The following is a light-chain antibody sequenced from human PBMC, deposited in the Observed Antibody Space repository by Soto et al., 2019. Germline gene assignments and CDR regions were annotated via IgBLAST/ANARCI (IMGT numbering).Light chain of an antibody. CDR3: QQYNSYS. CDR1: QSVSNHY. J-gene: IGKJ1*01. V-gene: IGKV3-20*01. CDR2: GAS. Sequence: EIVLTQSPGTLSLSPGERATLSCRASQSVSNHYLALYPPKPGQAPRLLIYGASNRATGIPDRYSGSGSGTDFTLTISSLQPDDFATYYCQQYNSYSFGQGTKVDIK.